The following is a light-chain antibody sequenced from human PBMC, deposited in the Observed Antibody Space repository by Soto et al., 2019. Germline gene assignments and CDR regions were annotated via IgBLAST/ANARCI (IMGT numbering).Light chain of an antibody. Sequence: DIQLTQSPSFLSASVGDRVTITCRASQGISSHLAWYQQIPGKDPKLLIYAASTLQSGVPSRFSGSGYGTDFPLAISSLQPEDFPTYYCQQVNGYPHTFGQGTNLQIK. J-gene: IGKJ2*01. CDR2: AAS. CDR1: QGISSH. CDR3: QQVNGYPHT. V-gene: IGKV1-9*01.